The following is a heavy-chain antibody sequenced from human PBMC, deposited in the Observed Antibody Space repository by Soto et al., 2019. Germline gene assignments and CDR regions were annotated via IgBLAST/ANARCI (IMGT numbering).Heavy chain of an antibody. D-gene: IGHD3-3*01. CDR1: GFTFSGYG. CDR3: AKMPYYDFWQYGGIWFDP. CDR2: ISYEGTNK. J-gene: IGHJ5*02. V-gene: IGHV3-30*18. Sequence: GGSLRLSCAASGFTFSGYGMHWVRQAPGKGLGWVAVISYEGTNKYYAESVKGRFTISRDNSKNTLYLQMNSLRAEDTAVYYCAKMPYYDFWQYGGIWFDPWGQGTLVTVSS.